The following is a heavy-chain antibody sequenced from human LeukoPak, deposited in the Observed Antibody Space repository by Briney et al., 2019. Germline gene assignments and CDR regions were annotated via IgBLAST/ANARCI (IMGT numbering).Heavy chain of an antibody. CDR2: IFYSGST. CDR1: GGSINSYY. D-gene: IGHD1-14*01. CDR3: ARGAGSPFDY. Sequence: KPSATLSLTCTVSGGSINSYYWSWIRQPPGKGLEWIGYIFYSGSTNYNPSLKSRVTMSVDTSKNQFSLKLSSVTAADTAVYYCARGAGSPFDYWGQGTLVTVSS. J-gene: IGHJ4*02. V-gene: IGHV4-59*01.